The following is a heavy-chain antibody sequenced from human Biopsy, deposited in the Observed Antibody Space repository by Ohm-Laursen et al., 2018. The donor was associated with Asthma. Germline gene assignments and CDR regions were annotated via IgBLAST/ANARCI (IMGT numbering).Heavy chain of an antibody. D-gene: IGHD1-26*01. CDR3: AKGEWELLEANFDY. CDR2: ISWNSGSI. J-gene: IGHJ4*02. Sequence: SLRLSCAASGFTFDDYATHWVRQAPGKGLEWVSGISWNSGSIGYADSVKDRFTISRDNAKNSLYLQMNSLRAEDTALYYCAKGEWELLEANFDYWGQGTLVAVSS. V-gene: IGHV3-9*01. CDR1: GFTFDDYA.